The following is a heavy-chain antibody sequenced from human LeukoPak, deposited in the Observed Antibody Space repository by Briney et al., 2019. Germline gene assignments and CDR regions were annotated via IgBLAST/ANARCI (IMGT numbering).Heavy chain of an antibody. CDR1: GFTFSSYS. CDR3: ARDTKCSSTSCPYYFDY. CDR2: ISSSSSCI. D-gene: IGHD2-2*01. J-gene: IGHJ4*02. V-gene: IGHV3-21*01. Sequence: PGGSLRLSCAASGFTFSSYSMNWVRQGPGKGLEWVSSISSSSSCIYYADSVKGRFTISRDNAKNSLYLQMNSLRAEDTAVYYCARDTKCSSTSCPYYFDYWGQGTLVTVSS.